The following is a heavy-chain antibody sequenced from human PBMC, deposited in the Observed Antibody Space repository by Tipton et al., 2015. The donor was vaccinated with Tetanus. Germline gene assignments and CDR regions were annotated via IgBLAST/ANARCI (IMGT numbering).Heavy chain of an antibody. CDR2: ISSSSTYI. CDR3: ARDMDY. CDR1: GFTFSSHS. Sequence: GSLRLSCAASGFTFSSHSMNWIRQAPGKGLEWVSSISSSSTYIYYADSLRGRFTISRDNAKSSLYLQMNGLRVEDTAVYYCARDMDYWGQGTLVTVSS. J-gene: IGHJ4*02. V-gene: IGHV3-21*01.